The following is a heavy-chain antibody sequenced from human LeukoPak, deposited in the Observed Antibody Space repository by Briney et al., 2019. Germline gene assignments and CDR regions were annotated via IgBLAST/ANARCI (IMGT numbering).Heavy chain of an antibody. CDR2: INHSGST. CDR3: ARGLQDSSGYYPRHSNRFDP. CDR1: GGSFSGYY. J-gene: IGHJ5*02. Sequence: SETLSLTCAVYGGSFSGYYWSWIRQPPGKGLEWIGEINHSGSTNYNPSLKSRVTISVDTSKNQFSLKLSSVTAADTAVYYCARGLQDSSGYYPRHSNRFDPWGQGTLVTVSS. D-gene: IGHD3-22*01. V-gene: IGHV4-34*01.